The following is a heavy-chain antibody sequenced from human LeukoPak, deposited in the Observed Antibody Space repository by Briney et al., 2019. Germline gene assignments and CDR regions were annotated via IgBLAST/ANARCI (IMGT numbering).Heavy chain of an antibody. CDR1: GFTFDDYA. CDR2: ISWNSGSI. J-gene: IGHJ4*02. CDR3: AKDYGYQLLSGTTLDY. V-gene: IGHV3-9*01. D-gene: IGHD2-2*01. Sequence: GGSLRLSCAASGFTFDDYAMHWVRQAPGKGPEWVSGISWNSGSIGYADSVKGRFTISRDNAKNSLYLQMNSLRAEDTALYYCAKDYGYQLLSGTTLDYWGQGTLVTVSS.